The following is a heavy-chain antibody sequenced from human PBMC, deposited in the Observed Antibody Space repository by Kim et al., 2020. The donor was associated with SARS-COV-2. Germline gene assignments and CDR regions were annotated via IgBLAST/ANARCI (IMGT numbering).Heavy chain of an antibody. CDR2: IIPIFGTA. CDR3: ATDIFGEIATI. D-gene: IGHD3-10*02. CDR1: GGTFSSYA. Sequence: SVKVSCKASGGTFSSYAISWVRQAPGQGLEWMGGIIPIFGTADYAQKFQGRVTITADESTSTAYMELSNLRSEETAVYYCATDIFGEIATIWGQGTMVTVSS. V-gene: IGHV1-69*13. J-gene: IGHJ3*02.